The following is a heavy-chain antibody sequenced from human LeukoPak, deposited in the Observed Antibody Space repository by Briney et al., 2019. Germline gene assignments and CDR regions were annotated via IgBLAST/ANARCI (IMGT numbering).Heavy chain of an antibody. Sequence: SETLSLTCTVSGGSISSSSYYWGWIRQPPGKGLEWIGSIYYSGSTYYNPSLKSRVTISVDTSKNQFSLKLSSVTAADTAVYHCASRYESGVLSPAYYFDYWGQGTLVTVSS. CDR2: IYYSGST. CDR3: ASRYESGVLSPAYYFDY. J-gene: IGHJ4*02. D-gene: IGHD1-26*01. CDR1: GGSISSSSYY. V-gene: IGHV4-39*07.